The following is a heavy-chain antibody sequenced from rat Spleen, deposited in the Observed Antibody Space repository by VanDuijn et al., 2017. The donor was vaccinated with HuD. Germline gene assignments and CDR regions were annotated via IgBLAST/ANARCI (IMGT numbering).Heavy chain of an antibody. CDR3: VREDRGVDY. Sequence: EVKLVESGGGLVQPGRSLKISCAASGFNLNDYWMGWVRQAPGKGLEWIGEINTDSSTKKYNPSLKDKFTISRDNGQNTLYLEMNKLGSEDTAIYYWVREDRGVDYWGQGVMVTVSS. CDR1: GFNLNDYW. CDR2: INTDSSTK. V-gene: IGHV4-2*01. D-gene: IGHD1-11*01. J-gene: IGHJ2*01.